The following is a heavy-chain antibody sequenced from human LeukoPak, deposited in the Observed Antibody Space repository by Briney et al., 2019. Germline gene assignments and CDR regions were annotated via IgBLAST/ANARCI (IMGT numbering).Heavy chain of an antibody. J-gene: IGHJ5*02. Sequence: GRSLRLSCAASGFTFDDYAMHWVRQAPGKGLEWVSGISWNSGSIGYADSVKGRFTISRDNAKNSLYLQMNSLRAEDTALYYCAKDFYSSSWYDRMGFDPWGQGTLVTVSS. D-gene: IGHD6-13*01. CDR3: AKDFYSSSWYDRMGFDP. V-gene: IGHV3-9*01. CDR1: GFTFDDYA. CDR2: ISWNSGSI.